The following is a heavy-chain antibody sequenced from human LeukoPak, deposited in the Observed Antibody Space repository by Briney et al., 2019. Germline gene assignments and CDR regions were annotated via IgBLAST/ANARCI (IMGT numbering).Heavy chain of an antibody. Sequence: GGSLRLSCAASGFTFSSYSMNWVRQAPGKGLEWVSSISSSSSYIYYADSVKGRFTISRDNAMNSLYLQMNSLRAEDTAVYYCAQAKPYGDYFLTDYWGQGTLVTVSS. CDR2: ISSSSSYI. CDR1: GFTFSSYS. V-gene: IGHV3-21*01. J-gene: IGHJ4*02. D-gene: IGHD4-17*01. CDR3: AQAKPYGDYFLTDY.